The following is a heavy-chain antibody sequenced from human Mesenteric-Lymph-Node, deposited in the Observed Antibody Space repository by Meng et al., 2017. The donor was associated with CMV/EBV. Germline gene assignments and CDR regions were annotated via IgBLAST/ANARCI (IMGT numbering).Heavy chain of an antibody. CDR3: ARDRLGRYYYGMDV. Sequence: GESLKISCAASGFTFSSYEMNWVRQAPGKGLEWVSYISGLSGYINYADSVKGRFTISRDNAKNSLFLQMNSLRVEDTAVYYCARDRLGRYYYGMDVWGQGTTVTVSS. D-gene: IGHD5/OR15-5a*01. CDR2: ISGLSGYI. J-gene: IGHJ6*02. CDR1: GFTFSSYE. V-gene: IGHV3-21*05.